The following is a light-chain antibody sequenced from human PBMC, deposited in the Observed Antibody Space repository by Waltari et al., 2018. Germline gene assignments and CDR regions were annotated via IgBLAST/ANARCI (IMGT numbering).Light chain of an antibody. CDR3: AAWDDSLNAVI. J-gene: IGLJ2*01. CDR1: SSKLGSNS. Sequence: QSVLTQPPSASGTPGQRVPLSCSGRSSKLGSNSVNWYQQLPGTAPKLLIYRDYQRPSGVPDRFSGSKSGTSASLAISWLQSEDEADYYCAAWDDSLNAVIFGGGTKLTVL. CDR2: RDY. V-gene: IGLV1-44*01.